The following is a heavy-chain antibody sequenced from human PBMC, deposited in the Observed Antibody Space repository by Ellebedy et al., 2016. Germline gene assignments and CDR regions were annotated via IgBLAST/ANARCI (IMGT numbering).Heavy chain of an antibody. J-gene: IGHJ4*02. CDR2: VSSSGGDT. V-gene: IGHV3-23*01. Sequence: GESLKISXASSGFTFSTYAMSWVRQAPGEGLEWVSAVSSSGGDTFYADSVKGRLTISRDNSKDMIYLQMNSLRAEDTAIYFCVRQLGYCSEGNCYFDYWGQGALVTVSS. CDR1: GFTFSTYA. CDR3: VRQLGYCSEGNCYFDY. D-gene: IGHD2-15*01.